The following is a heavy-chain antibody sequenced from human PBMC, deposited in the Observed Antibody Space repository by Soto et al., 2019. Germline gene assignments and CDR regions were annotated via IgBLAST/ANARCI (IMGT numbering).Heavy chain of an antibody. Sequence: QVQLVESGGGVVQPGRSLRLSCAASGFTFSSYAMHWVRQAPGKGLEWVAVISYDGSNKYYADSVKGRFTISRDNSKNTLYLQMNSLRAEDTAVYDCAREGLMVVTVDYYYGMDVWGQGTTVTVSS. CDR3: AREGLMVVTVDYYYGMDV. D-gene: IGHD2-21*02. CDR1: GFTFSSYA. V-gene: IGHV3-30-3*01. CDR2: ISYDGSNK. J-gene: IGHJ6*02.